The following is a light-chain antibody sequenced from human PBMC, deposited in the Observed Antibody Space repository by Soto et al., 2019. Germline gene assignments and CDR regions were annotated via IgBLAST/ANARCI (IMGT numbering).Light chain of an antibody. CDR1: QSISNY. CDR3: QQSYGTPLT. V-gene: IGKV1-39*01. Sequence: DMEMTQSPSSLSASVGDRVTITCRASQSISNYLNWYQHKPGKVPKLLIYAASILQSGGPTTFSGSGSGTDFTLTINSLQPKDFATYYCQQSYGTPLTFGGGTKIEIK. J-gene: IGKJ4*01. CDR2: AAS.